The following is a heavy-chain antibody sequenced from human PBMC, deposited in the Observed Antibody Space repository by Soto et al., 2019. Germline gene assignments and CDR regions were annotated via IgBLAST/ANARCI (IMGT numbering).Heavy chain of an antibody. CDR3: AKDQEIVVVMGNWFGP. J-gene: IGHJ5*02. CDR2: LSGSGETT. Sequence: GGSLRLSCAASGFTFGNYAMNWVRQAPGKGLEWVSGLSGSGETTYYADSVKGRFTISRDNFKNTLYLQMNSLRAEDTAVYYCAKDQEIVVVMGNWFGPWGQGTLVTVS. D-gene: IGHD3-22*01. V-gene: IGHV3-23*01. CDR1: GFTFGNYA.